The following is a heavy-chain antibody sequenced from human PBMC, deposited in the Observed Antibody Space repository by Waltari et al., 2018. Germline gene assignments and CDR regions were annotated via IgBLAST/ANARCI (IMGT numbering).Heavy chain of an antibody. CDR1: GFTFRTYW. Sequence: EEQLVESGGGLVQPGGSLRLYCEGYGFTFRTYWMSWVRQAPGKGLEWVANIRRDGSQANYVDSVKGRFTISRDNAKKSLYLQMNSLRAEDTGVYYCARESTASNEGVWGQGTLVTVSS. CDR2: IRRDGSQA. J-gene: IGHJ4*02. V-gene: IGHV3-7*01. CDR3: ARESTASNEGV. D-gene: IGHD4-17*01.